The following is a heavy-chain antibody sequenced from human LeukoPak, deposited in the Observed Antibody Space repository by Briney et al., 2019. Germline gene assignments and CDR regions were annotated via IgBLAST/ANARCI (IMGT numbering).Heavy chain of an antibody. CDR1: GGSISSSSYY. V-gene: IGHV4-39*01. D-gene: IGHD6-13*01. CDR3: ARPYSSSPWDWFDP. Sequence: SETLSLTCTVSGGSISSSSYYWGWIRQPPGKGLEWIGSIYYSGSTYYNPSLKSRVTISVDTSKNQFSLKLSSVTAADTAVYYCARPYSSSPWDWFDPWGQGTLVTVSS. J-gene: IGHJ5*02. CDR2: IYYSGST.